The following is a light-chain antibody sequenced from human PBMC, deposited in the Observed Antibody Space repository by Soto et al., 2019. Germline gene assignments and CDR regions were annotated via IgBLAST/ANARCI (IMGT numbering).Light chain of an antibody. J-gene: IGLJ1*01. Sequence: QSVVSQPTSMAGCPGESMTRSCTGTSSDVGAYNYVSWFQQHPGKAPKLMIDDVSNRPSGVSNRFSGAKAGNTASRTISGLQAEDEADYSSCSYKTSSTYVFGIGTKVTVL. CDR2: DVS. CDR3: CSYKTSSTYV. V-gene: IGLV2-14*01. CDR1: SSDVGAYNY.